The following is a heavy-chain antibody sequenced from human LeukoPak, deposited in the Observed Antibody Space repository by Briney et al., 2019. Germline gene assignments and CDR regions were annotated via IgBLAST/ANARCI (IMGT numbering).Heavy chain of an antibody. Sequence: AASVKVSCKASGYTFTGYYMHWVRQAPGQGLEWMGWINPNSGGTNYAQKFQGRVTMTRDTSISTAYMELSRLRSDDTAVYYCARATRDTMIVVVTYYFDYWGQGTLVTVSS. D-gene: IGHD3-22*01. CDR3: ARATRDTMIVVVTYYFDY. CDR2: INPNSGGT. CDR1: GYTFTGYY. J-gene: IGHJ4*02. V-gene: IGHV1-2*02.